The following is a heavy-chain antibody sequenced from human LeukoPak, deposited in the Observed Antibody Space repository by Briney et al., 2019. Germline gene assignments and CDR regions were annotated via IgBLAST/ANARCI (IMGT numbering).Heavy chain of an antibody. CDR2: IKQDGSEK. CDR1: GFTFSSYW. V-gene: IGHV3-7*01. J-gene: IGHJ3*02. CDR3: ARDVRDCSSTSCYSDAFDI. Sequence: GGSLRLSCAASGFTFSSYWMSWVRQAPGKGLEWVANIKQDGSEKYYVDSVKGRFTISRDNAKSSLYLQMNSLRAEDTAVYYCARDVRDCSSTSCYSDAFDIWGQGTMVTASS. D-gene: IGHD2-2*02.